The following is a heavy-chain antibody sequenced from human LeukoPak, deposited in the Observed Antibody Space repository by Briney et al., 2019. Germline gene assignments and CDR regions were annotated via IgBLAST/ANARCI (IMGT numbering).Heavy chain of an antibody. V-gene: IGHV3-9*01. CDR3: ARPAPIVGATLGYYMDV. J-gene: IGHJ6*03. D-gene: IGHD1-26*01. Sequence: GGSLRLSGAASGFTFDDYAMHWVRQAPGKGLEWVSGISWNSGSIGYADSVKGRFTISRDNSKNTLYLQMNSLRAEDTAVYYCARPAPIVGATLGYYMDVWGKGTTVTVSS. CDR2: ISWNSGSI. CDR1: GFTFDDYA.